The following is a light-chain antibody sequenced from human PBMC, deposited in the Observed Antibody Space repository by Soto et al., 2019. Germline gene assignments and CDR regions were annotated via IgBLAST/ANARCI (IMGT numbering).Light chain of an antibody. CDR3: QQYGSSPLYT. Sequence: EIVLTQSPGTLSLSPGERATLSCRASQSVSSSYLAWYQQKPGQAPRLLIHGASSRAAGIPDRFSGSGSGTDFPLIISMLEPEVVAVYCCQQYGSSPLYTFGQGTKLEIK. V-gene: IGKV3-20*01. CDR2: GAS. J-gene: IGKJ2*01. CDR1: QSVSSSY.